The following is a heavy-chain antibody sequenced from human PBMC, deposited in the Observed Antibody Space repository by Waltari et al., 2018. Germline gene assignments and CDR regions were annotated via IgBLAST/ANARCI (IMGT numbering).Heavy chain of an antibody. V-gene: IGHV4-59*01. J-gene: IGHJ5*02. CDR1: GGSISSYY. Sequence: QVQLQESGPGLVKPSETLSLTCTVSGGSISSYYWSWIRQPPGQGLEWIGYIYYSGSTNYNPSLKSRVTISVDTSKNQFSLKLSSVTAADTAVYYCARGRTYYDILTGYYNWFDPWGQGTLVTVSS. D-gene: IGHD3-9*01. CDR2: IYYSGST. CDR3: ARGRTYYDILTGYYNWFDP.